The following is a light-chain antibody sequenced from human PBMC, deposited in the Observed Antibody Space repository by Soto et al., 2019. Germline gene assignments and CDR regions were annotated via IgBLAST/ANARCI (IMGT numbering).Light chain of an antibody. CDR3: QQYNSYWT. CDR2: AAS. V-gene: IGKV1-39*01. CDR1: QSISSY. Sequence: DIQRTESPSSLSASVVYRFTITCRASQSISSYLNWYQQKPGKAPKLLIYAASSLQSGVPSRFSGSGSGTDFTLTISSLQPDDFATYYCQQYNSYWTCGQGTKGDIK. J-gene: IGKJ1*01.